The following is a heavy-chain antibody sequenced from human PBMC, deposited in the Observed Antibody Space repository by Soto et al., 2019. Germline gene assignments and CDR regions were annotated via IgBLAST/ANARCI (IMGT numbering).Heavy chain of an antibody. CDR3: AKDIEGLRGRFLEYQTNYGMDV. V-gene: IGHV3-43*01. CDR2: ISWDGGST. J-gene: IGHJ6*02. CDR1: GFTFDDYT. D-gene: IGHD3-3*01. Sequence: GGSLRLSCAASGFTFDDYTMHWVRQAPGKGLEWVSLISWDGGSTYYADSVKGRFTISRDNSKNSLYLQTNSLRTEDTALYYCAKDIEGLRGRFLEYQTNYGMDVWGQGTTVTVSS.